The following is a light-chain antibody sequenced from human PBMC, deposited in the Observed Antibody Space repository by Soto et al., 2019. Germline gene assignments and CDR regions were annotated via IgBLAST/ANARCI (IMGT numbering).Light chain of an antibody. V-gene: IGLV1-40*01. CDR2: GNS. CDR1: SSNIGAGYD. J-gene: IGLJ3*02. CDR3: QSYDSSLSGWV. Sequence: QSVLTQPPSVSGAPGQRVTISCTGSSSNIGAGYDVHWYQQLPGTAPKLLIHGNSNRPSGVPDRVSRSKSGTSASLAITGLQAEDEADYYCQSYDSSLSGWVFGGGTKLTVL.